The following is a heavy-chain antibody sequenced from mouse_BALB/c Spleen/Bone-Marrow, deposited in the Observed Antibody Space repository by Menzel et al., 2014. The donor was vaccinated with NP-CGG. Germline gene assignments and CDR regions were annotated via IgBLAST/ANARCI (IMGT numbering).Heavy chain of an antibody. D-gene: IGHD2-1*01. V-gene: IGHV1-14*01. CDR2: INPNNDGS. CDR1: GYAFTSYV. J-gene: IGHJ4*01. CDR3: ARGKTYAMDY. Sequence: SGPELVKPGASVKMSCKASGYAFTSYVMHWVKQKPGQGLEWIGYINPNNDGSKYNEKFKGKATLTSDKSSSTAYMELSSLTSEDSAVYYCARGKTYAMDYWGQGTSVTVSS.